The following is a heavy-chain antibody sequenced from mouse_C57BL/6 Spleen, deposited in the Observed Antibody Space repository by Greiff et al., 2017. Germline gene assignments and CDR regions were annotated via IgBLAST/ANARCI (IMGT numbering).Heavy chain of an antibody. V-gene: IGHV1-82*01. Sequence: QVQLQQSGPELVKPGASVKISCKASGYAFSSSWMNWVKQRPGKGLEWIGRIYPGDGGTNYNGKFKGKATLTADKSSSTAYMQLSSLTSEDSAVYFCARSRGNYLYVDYWGQGTTLTVSS. J-gene: IGHJ2*01. CDR3: ARSRGNYLYVDY. CDR1: GYAFSSSW. D-gene: IGHD2-1*01. CDR2: IYPGDGGT.